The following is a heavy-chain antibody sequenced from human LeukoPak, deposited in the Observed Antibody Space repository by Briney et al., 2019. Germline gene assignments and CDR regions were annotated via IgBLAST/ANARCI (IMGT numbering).Heavy chain of an antibody. D-gene: IGHD1-26*01. CDR1: GFTFDDYG. J-gene: IGHJ4*02. CDR2: ITGSGGTT. CDR3: AKDRLGAILYFDY. Sequence: GGSQRLSCAASGFTFDDYGMSWVRQAPRKGLEWVSAITGSGGTTYYADSVKGRFTISRDNSKNTLYMQMNSLRAGDTAVYYCAKDRLGAILYFDYWGQGTLVTVSS. V-gene: IGHV3-23*01.